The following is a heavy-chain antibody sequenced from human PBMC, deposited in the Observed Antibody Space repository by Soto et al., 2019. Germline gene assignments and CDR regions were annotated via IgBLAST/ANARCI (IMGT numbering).Heavy chain of an antibody. CDR1: GFTFSNFA. D-gene: IGHD4-17*01. V-gene: IGHV3-23*01. CDR3: AKDNGDYVETHAIDY. J-gene: IGHJ4*02. Sequence: GGSLRLSCVASGFTFSNFAMAWVRQAPGEGLEWVSAISGSGGSTYYADSVKGRFTISRDNSKNTLYLQMNSLRAEDTAVYYCAKDNGDYVETHAIDYWGQGTLVTVSS. CDR2: ISGSGGST.